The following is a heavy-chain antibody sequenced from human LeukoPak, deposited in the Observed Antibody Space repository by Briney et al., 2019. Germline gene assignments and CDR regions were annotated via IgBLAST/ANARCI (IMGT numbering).Heavy chain of an antibody. V-gene: IGHV4-38-2*01. CDR3: INYDFWSGYFL. D-gene: IGHD3-3*01. Sequence: PSETLSLTCAVSGYSISSAYYWGWRRHPPGKGLEWIASIYHSGSTYYNPSLKSRVTISVDTSKNQFSLKLSSVTAADTAVYYCINYDFWSGYFLWGQGTLVTVSS. CDR1: GYSISSAYY. J-gene: IGHJ4*02. CDR2: IYHSGST.